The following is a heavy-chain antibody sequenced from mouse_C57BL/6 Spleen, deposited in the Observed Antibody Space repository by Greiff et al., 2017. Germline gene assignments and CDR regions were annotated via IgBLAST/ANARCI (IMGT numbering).Heavy chain of an antibody. V-gene: IGHV1-50*01. CDR3: ARNYRRYFDV. J-gene: IGHJ1*03. Sequence: QVQLQQPGAELVKPGASVKLSCKASGYTFTSYWMQWVKQRPGQGLEWIGEIDPSDSYTNYNQKFKGKATLTVDTSSSTAYMQLSSLTSEDSAVYYCARNYRRYFDVWGTGTTVTVSS. D-gene: IGHD2-1*01. CDR1: GYTFTSYW. CDR2: IDPSDSYT.